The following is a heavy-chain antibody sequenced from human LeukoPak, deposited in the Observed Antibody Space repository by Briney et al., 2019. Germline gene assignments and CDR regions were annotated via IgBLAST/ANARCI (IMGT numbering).Heavy chain of an antibody. Sequence: GGSLRLSCAASGFTFSSYAMTWLRQAPGKGLEWVGRIKSQRDGGATDYAAPVKSRFSLSRDDSRNTVFLQMTSLKTDDTGVYYCTTMVGSPTYWGQGALVAVSS. V-gene: IGHV3-15*01. CDR2: IKSQRDGGAT. CDR1: GFTFSSYA. CDR3: TTMVGSPTY. J-gene: IGHJ4*02. D-gene: IGHD4-23*01.